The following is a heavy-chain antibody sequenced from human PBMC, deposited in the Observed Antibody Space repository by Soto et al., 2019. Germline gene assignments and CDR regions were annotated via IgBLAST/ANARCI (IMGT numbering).Heavy chain of an antibody. V-gene: IGHV3-23*01. J-gene: IGHJ5*02. D-gene: IGHD1-1*01. CDR1: GFTLSNYA. CDR3: AKDRPDNWQVDSSGDNWFDP. CDR2: INNKGSHT. Sequence: EVQLLESGGGLVHPGESLRLSCAASGFTLSNYAMTWVRQAPGKGLEWVSTINNKGSHTYYADSVKGRFTISRDNSKNTLSLHMNSLRADDTAMYYCAKDRPDNWQVDSSGDNWFDPWGQGTLVTVSS.